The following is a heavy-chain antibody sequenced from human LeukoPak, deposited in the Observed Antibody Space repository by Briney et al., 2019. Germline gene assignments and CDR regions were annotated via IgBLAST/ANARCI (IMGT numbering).Heavy chain of an antibody. Sequence: ASVKVSCKASGYTFTSYGISWVRQAPGQGLEWMGWISAYNGNTNYAQKLQGRVTMTTDTSTSTAYMELRSLGSDDTAVYYCARVRYSSGWTTLPYFDYWGQGTLVTVSS. CDR1: GYTFTSYG. CDR2: ISAYNGNT. V-gene: IGHV1-18*01. CDR3: ARVRYSSGWTTLPYFDY. D-gene: IGHD6-19*01. J-gene: IGHJ4*02.